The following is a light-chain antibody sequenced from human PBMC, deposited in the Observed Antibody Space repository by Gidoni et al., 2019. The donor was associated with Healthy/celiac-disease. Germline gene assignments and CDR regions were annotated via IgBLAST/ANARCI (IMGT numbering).Light chain of an antibody. CDR3: QQYYSTPFT. CDR2: WAS. CDR1: QSVVYSSNNKNY. J-gene: IGKJ3*01. Sequence: DIVMTQSPDSLAVSLGERATIHCKSSQSVVYSSNNKNYLAWYQQKPGQPPKLLIYWASTRESGVPDRFSGSGSGTDFTLTISSLQAEDVAVYYCQQYYSTPFTFGPXTKVDIK. V-gene: IGKV4-1*01.